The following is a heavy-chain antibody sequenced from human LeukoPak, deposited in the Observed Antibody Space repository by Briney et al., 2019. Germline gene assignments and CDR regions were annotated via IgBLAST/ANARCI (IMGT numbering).Heavy chain of an antibody. V-gene: IGHV1-18*01. D-gene: IGHD3-3*01. CDR1: GYTFTSYG. J-gene: IGHJ4*02. CDR2: ISAYNGNT. Sequence: ASVKVSCKASGYTFTSYGISWVRQAPGQGLEWMGWISAYNGNTNYAQKLQGRVTMTTDTSTSTAYMELRSLRSDDTAVYYCARVRFLEWLPYYFGYWGQGTLVTVSS. CDR3: ARVRFLEWLPYYFGY.